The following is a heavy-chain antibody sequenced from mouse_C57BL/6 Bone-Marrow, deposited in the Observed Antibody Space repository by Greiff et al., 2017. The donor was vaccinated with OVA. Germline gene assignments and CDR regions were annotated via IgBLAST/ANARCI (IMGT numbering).Heavy chain of an antibody. CDR2: IYPGSGNT. CDR3: ARGYGSRRDWYCDV. CDR1: GYSFTSYY. Sequence: VQLQQSGPELVKPGASVKISCKASGYSFTSYYIHWVKQRPGQGLEWIGGIYPGSGNTKYNEKFKGKATLTADTSSSTAYMQLSSLTSEDSAVYYCARGYGSRRDWYCDVWGTGTTVTVSS. V-gene: IGHV1-66*01. D-gene: IGHD1-1*01. J-gene: IGHJ1*03.